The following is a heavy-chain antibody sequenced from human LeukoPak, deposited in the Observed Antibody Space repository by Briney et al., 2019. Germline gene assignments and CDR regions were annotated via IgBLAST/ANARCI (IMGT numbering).Heavy chain of an antibody. CDR3: AREIVVPAAIMYNWFDP. D-gene: IGHD2-2*01. V-gene: IGHV4-4*02. J-gene: IGHJ5*02. CDR2: IYHSGST. Sequence: PSETLSLTCAVSGGSISSSNWWSWVRQPPGKGLEWIGEIYHSGSTNYNPSLKSRVTISVDKSKNQFSLKLSSVTAADTAVYYCAREIVVPAAIMYNWFDPWGQGTLVTVSS. CDR1: GGSISSSNW.